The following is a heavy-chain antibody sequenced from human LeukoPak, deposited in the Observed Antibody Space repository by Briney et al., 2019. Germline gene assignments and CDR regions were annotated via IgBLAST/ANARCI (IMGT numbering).Heavy chain of an antibody. CDR1: GFTFNKYA. V-gene: IGHV3-30*04. J-gene: IGHJ4*02. CDR3: VREGYYDSGGPFSGYFDY. D-gene: IGHD3-22*01. CDR2: ISNDGVTR. Sequence: TGGSLRLSCAASGFTFNKYAIHWARQAPGKGLEWVAVISNDGVTRIFANSVKGRFTISRDNWKNTLYLQLSSLRVEDTAVYYCVREGYYDSGGPFSGYFDYWGRGDLVTVSS.